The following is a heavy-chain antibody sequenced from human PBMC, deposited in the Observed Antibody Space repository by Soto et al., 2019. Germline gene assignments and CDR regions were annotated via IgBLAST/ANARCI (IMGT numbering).Heavy chain of an antibody. J-gene: IGHJ6*02. CDR1: GFTFDDYT. V-gene: IGHV3-43*01. CDR3: AKDIRNYYDSSGYYAMDV. D-gene: IGHD3-22*01. Sequence: GGSLRLSCAASGFTFDDYTMHWVRQAPGKGLEWVSLISWDGGSTYYADSVKGRFTISRDNSKNSLYLQMNSLRTEDTALYYCAKDIRNYYDSSGYYAMDVWGQGTTVTVSS. CDR2: ISWDGGST.